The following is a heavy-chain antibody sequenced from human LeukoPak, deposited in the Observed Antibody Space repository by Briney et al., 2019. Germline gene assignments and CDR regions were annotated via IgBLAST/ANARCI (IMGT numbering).Heavy chain of an antibody. CDR3: ARGGDYYDSSGYYYHFDY. Sequence: SETLSLTCTVSGGSISSSSYYWGWIRQPPGKGLEWIGSIYYSGSTYYNPSLKSRVTISVDTSKNQFSLKLSSVTAADTAVYYCARGGDYYDSSGYYYHFDYWGQGTLVTVSS. J-gene: IGHJ4*02. CDR1: GGSISSSSYY. CDR2: IYYSGST. V-gene: IGHV4-39*07. D-gene: IGHD3-22*01.